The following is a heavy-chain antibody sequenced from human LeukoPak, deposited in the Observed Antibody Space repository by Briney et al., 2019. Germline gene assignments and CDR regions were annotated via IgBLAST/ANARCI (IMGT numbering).Heavy chain of an antibody. D-gene: IGHD3-10*01. CDR1: GGSFSGYY. V-gene: IGHV4-34*01. J-gene: IGHJ3*02. CDR3: ARGGYYGSGSYYGDAFDI. CDR2: INHSGST. Sequence: PSETLSLTCAVYGGSFSGYYWSWIRQPPGKGLEWIGEINHSGSTNYNPSLKSRVTISVDTSKNQFSLKLSSVTAADTAVYYCARGGYYGSGSYYGDAFDIWDQGTMVTVSS.